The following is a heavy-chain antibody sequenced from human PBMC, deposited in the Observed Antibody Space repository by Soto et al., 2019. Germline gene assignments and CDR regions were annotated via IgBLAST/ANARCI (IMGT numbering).Heavy chain of an antibody. CDR1: GFTFSSYA. J-gene: IGHJ4*02. CDR2: ISGSGGST. CDR3: AKDPQLRYFDWLFGFFDY. D-gene: IGHD3-9*01. V-gene: IGHV3-23*01. Sequence: PGGSLRLSCAASGFTFSSYAMSWVRQAPGKGLGWVSAISGSGGSTYYADSVKGRFTISRDNSKNTLYLQTNSLRAEDTAVYYCAKDPQLRYFDWLFGFFDYWGQGTLVTVSS.